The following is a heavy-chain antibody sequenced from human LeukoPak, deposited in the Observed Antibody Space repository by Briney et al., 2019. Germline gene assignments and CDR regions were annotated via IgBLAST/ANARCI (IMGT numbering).Heavy chain of an antibody. V-gene: IGHV4-59*08. Sequence: SETLSLTCSVSGDSMRTYYWSWIRQTPAKGLEWIGYIYSSGSTKYNPSLESRVTISEHTSKNQFSLKLSSVTAADTAVYYCARSKYSGSFDSWGQETQVYVSS. D-gene: IGHD1-26*01. CDR1: GDSMRTYY. J-gene: IGHJ4*02. CDR3: ARSKYSGSFDS. CDR2: IYSSGST.